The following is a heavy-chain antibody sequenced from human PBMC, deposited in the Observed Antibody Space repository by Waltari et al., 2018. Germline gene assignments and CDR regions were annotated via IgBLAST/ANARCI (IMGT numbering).Heavy chain of an antibody. Sequence: EVQLVESGGGLVKPGGSLRLSCAASGFTFSSYRMNWVRQAPGKGLEWVSSISSSSSYIYYADSVKGRFTISRDNAKNSLYLQMNSLRAEDTAVYYCARGGIPDAFDIWGQGTMVTVSS. CDR3: ARGGIPDAFDI. V-gene: IGHV3-21*01. J-gene: IGHJ3*02. CDR1: GFTFSSYR. CDR2: ISSSSSYI.